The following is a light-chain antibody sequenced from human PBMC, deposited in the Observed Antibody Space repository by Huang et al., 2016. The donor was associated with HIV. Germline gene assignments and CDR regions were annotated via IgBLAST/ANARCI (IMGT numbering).Light chain of an antibody. Sequence: DIVMTQSPDSLAVSLGERATINCKSGQSVLYSSNNKNYLAWYQQKPGQPPKLVIYWASTRESGVPDRFSCSGSGTDFTLTISSLQAEDVAVYYCQQYYSTPLTFGGGTKVEIK. V-gene: IGKV4-1*01. CDR2: WAS. CDR3: QQYYSTPLT. J-gene: IGKJ4*01. CDR1: QSVLYSSNNKNY.